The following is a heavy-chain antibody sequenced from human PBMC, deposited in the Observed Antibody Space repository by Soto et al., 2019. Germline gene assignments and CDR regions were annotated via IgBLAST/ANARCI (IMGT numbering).Heavy chain of an antibody. Sequence: SETLSLTCTVSGGSISSYYWSWIRQPPGKGLEWIGYIYYSGSTNYNPSLKSRVTISVDTSKNQFSLKLSSVTAADTAVYYCARDKIAAAGTRYYYGMDVWGQGTTVTVSS. J-gene: IGHJ6*02. CDR3: ARDKIAAAGTRYYYGMDV. CDR2: IYYSGST. D-gene: IGHD6-13*01. CDR1: GGSISSYY. V-gene: IGHV4-59*01.